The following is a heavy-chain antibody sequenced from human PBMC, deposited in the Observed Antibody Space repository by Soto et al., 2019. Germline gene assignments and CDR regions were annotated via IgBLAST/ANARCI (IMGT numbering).Heavy chain of an antibody. D-gene: IGHD3-16*01. CDR2: INAGNGNK. Sequence: ASVKVSCKASGYTFTSYAMHWVRQAPGQRLEWMGWINAGNGNKKYSQKFQGRVTITRDTSASTAYMELSSLRSEDTAVYYCARDGGQGMDVWGQGTTVTVSS. CDR3: ARDGGQGMDV. J-gene: IGHJ6*02. CDR1: GYTFTSYA. V-gene: IGHV1-3*01.